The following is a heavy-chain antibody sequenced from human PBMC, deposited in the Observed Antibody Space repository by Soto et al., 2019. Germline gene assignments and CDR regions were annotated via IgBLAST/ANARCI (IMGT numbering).Heavy chain of an antibody. D-gene: IGHD2-15*01. Sequence: QVQLVQSGAEVKKPGSSVKVSCKASGGTFSRYAINWVRQAPGHGLEWMGGIIPLFGTANYAQKFQGRVTITADESASTAHMELRSLRSEDTAVYYCARDSGHDCGGGNCYFYFWGQGTLVTVSS. CDR1: GGTFSRYA. J-gene: IGHJ1*01. CDR3: ARDSGHDCGGGNCYFYF. V-gene: IGHV1-69*01. CDR2: IIPLFGTA.